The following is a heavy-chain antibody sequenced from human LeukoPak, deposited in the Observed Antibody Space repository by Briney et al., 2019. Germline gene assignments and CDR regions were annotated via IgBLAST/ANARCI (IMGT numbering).Heavy chain of an antibody. V-gene: IGHV4-34*01. Sequence: SETLSLTCTIYGGSFSGYYWSWIRQPPAKGLEWIGEINQSGSTNYNPSLKSRVTMSVDTPRNQFSLKLSSVTAADTAVYYCARPNAHLAFDIWGQGTMVIVSS. CDR3: ARPNAHLAFDI. J-gene: IGHJ3*02. CDR2: INQSGST. CDR1: GGSFSGYY.